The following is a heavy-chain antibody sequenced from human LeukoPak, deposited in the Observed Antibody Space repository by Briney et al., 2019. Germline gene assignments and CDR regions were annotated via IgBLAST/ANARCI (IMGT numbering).Heavy chain of an antibody. D-gene: IGHD3-16*01. V-gene: IGHV3-48*02. CDR3: AREWGFDY. Sequence: GGSLRLSCAASGFTFSSYNMNWVRQAPGKGLEWVSYISSSSNNIYYADSVKGRFTISRDKAKNELSLQMNSLRDEDTAVYYCAREWGFDYWGQGTLVTVSS. J-gene: IGHJ4*02. CDR1: GFTFSSYN. CDR2: ISSSSNNI.